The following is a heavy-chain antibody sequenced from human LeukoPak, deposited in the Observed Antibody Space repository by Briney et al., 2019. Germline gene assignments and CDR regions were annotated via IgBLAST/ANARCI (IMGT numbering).Heavy chain of an antibody. CDR3: ARDQRGSNWNDGPGFDY. J-gene: IGHJ4*02. CDR2: INPSGGNT. D-gene: IGHD1-1*01. CDR1: GYTFTSYY. Sequence: VASVKGSCKASGYTFTSYYMHWVRQAPGQGLEWMGIINPSGGNTNHAQKFQGRVTMTRDTSTSTVYMELSSLRSEDTAVYYCARDQRGSNWNDGPGFDYWGQGTLVTVSS. V-gene: IGHV1-46*01.